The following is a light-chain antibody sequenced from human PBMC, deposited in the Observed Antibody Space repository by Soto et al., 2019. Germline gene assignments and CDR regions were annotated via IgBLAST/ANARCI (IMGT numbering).Light chain of an antibody. Sequence: EIVLTQSPGTLSLSPGERATLSCRPSQSVSSNSLNWYQQKPGQAPRLLIYGASSRATGIPDRFSGSGSGTDFTLSISRLEPEDFAVYYCQQYGSSLYTFGQGTKLEIK. J-gene: IGKJ2*01. CDR2: GAS. V-gene: IGKV3-20*01. CDR3: QQYGSSLYT. CDR1: QSVSSNS.